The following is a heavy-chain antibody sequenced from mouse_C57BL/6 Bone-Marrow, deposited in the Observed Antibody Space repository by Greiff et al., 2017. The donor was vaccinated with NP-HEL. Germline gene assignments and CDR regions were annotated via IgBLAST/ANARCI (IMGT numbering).Heavy chain of an antibody. CDR2: IDPSDSET. CDR3: ARVGGPYWYFDV. Sequence: VQLKQPGAELVRPGSSVKLSCKASGYTFTSYWMHWVKQRPIQGLEWIGNIDPSDSETHYNQKFKDKATLPVDKSSSTAYMQLSSLTSEDSAVYFCARVGGPYWYFDVWGTGTTVTVSS. V-gene: IGHV1-52*01. CDR1: GYTFTSYW. J-gene: IGHJ1*03.